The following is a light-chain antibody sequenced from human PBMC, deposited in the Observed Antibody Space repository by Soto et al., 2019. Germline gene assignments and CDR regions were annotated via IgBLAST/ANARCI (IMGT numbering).Light chain of an antibody. CDR1: QSVSNN. CDR2: VAS. V-gene: IGKV3-15*01. J-gene: IGKJ4*01. CDR3: QKYNVWPLT. Sequence: EIVMTQSPATLSVSPGERATLSCRASQSVSNNLAWYQQKPGQTPKLLIYVASTRATGIPAMFSGSGSGTEFTLTISSLQSEDFAFYYCQKYNVWPLTFGGGTKVEFK.